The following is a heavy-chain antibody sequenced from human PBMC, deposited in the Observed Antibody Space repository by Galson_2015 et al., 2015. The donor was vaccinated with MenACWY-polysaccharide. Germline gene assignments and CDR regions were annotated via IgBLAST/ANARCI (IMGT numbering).Heavy chain of an antibody. CDR2: IPFDGSNT. J-gene: IGHJ4*02. V-gene: IGHV3-30*02. Sequence: SLRLSCAASGFTFSGYGMHWVRQAPGKGLEWVTFIPFDGSNTYYADSVKGRFTISRDNSKNTLYLQMNSLRPEDTAVYYCAKGGPMTTVTTVSYWVQGTLFTVSS. D-gene: IGHD4-17*01. CDR1: GFTFSGYG. CDR3: AKGGPMTTVTTVSY.